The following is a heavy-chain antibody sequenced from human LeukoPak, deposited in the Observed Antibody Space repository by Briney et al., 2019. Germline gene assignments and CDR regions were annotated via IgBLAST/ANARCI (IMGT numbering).Heavy chain of an antibody. Sequence: GGSLRLSCAASGFTFDDYTMHWVRQAPGKGLEWVYLISWDGGSTYYADSVKGRFTISRDNSKNSLYLQSLYLQMNSLRAEDTAVYYCARAHYSSFDYWGQGTLVTVSS. CDR2: ISWDGGST. CDR3: ARAHYSSFDY. D-gene: IGHD3-22*01. CDR1: GFTFDDYT. V-gene: IGHV3-43*01. J-gene: IGHJ4*02.